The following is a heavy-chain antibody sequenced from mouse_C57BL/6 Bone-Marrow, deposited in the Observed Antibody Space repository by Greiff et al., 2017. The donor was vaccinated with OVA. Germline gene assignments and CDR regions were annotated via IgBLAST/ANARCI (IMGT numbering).Heavy chain of an antibody. CDR1: GFTFTDYY. Sequence: EVQGVESGGGLVQPGGSLSLSCAASGFTFTDYYMSWVRQPPGKALEWLGFIRNKANGYTKEYSASVKGRFTISRDNSQIILYLQMNALRAEDSATYYCARYTGAFAYWGQGTLVTVSA. J-gene: IGHJ3*01. CDR3: ARYTGAFAY. V-gene: IGHV7-3*01. CDR2: IRNKANGYTK.